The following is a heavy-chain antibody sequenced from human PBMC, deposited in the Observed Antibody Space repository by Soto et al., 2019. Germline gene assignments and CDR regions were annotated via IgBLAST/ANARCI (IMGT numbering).Heavy chain of an antibody. V-gene: IGHV6-1*01. Sequence: PSQTLSLTCAITGDSVSSNSAGWSWVRQSPSRGLEWLGRTYYRSKWYYEYAVSVRGRITINPDTSMNQYSLQLNSVTPKDTAVYFCARGEQYSGRIFDYWGQGTLVTVSS. CDR3: ARGEQYSGRIFDY. J-gene: IGHJ4*01. CDR2: TYYRSKWYY. CDR1: GDSVSSNSAG. D-gene: IGHD1-26*01.